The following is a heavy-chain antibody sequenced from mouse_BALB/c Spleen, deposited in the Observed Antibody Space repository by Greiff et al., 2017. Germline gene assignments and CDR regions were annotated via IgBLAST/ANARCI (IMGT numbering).Heavy chain of an antibody. CDR2: IYPSDSYT. Sequence: QVQLKQPGAELVRPGASVKLSCKASGYTFTSYWINWVKQRPGQGLEWIGNIYPSDSYTNYNQKFKDKATLTVDKSSSTAYMQLSSPTSEDSAVYYCTRETITTATSWFAYWGQGTLVTVSA. CDR1: GYTFTSYW. D-gene: IGHD1-2*01. V-gene: IGHV1-69*02. J-gene: IGHJ3*01. CDR3: TRETITTATSWFAY.